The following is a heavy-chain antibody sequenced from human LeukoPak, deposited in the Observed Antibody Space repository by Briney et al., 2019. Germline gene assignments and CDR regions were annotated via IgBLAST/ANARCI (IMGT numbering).Heavy chain of an antibody. CDR2: IYYSGST. D-gene: IGHD6-19*01. CDR1: GGSISSYC. V-gene: IGHV4-59*01. Sequence: PSETLSLTCTVSGGSISSYCWSWIRQPPGKGLEWIGYIYYSGSTNYNPSLKSRVTISVDTSKNQFSLKLSSVTAADTAVYYCARDRYSSGWHEGVVAFDIWGQGTMVTVSS. CDR3: ARDRYSSGWHEGVVAFDI. J-gene: IGHJ3*02.